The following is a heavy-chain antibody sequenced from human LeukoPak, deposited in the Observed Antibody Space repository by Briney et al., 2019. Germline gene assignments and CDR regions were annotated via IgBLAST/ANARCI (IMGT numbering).Heavy chain of an antibody. CDR1: GFAFSSSW. V-gene: IGHV3-7*05. J-gene: IGHJ4*02. CDR3: ATVRYGGALNY. D-gene: IGHD4-23*01. CDR2: IKHDGSDK. Sequence: PGGSLRLSCAASGFAFSSSWMTWVRQGPGKGLEWVAYIKHDGSDKNYVDSVKGRFTISRDNAENSLYLQMNSLRAEDTAFYYCATVRYGGALNYWGQGTLVTVAS.